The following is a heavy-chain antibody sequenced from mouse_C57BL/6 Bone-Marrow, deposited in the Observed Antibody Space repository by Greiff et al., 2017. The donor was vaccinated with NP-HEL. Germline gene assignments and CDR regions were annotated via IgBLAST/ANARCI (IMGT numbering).Heavy chain of an antibody. CDR2: INYDGSST. CDR3: ARVREEIYAMDY. V-gene: IGHV5-16*01. CDR1: GFTFSDYY. Sequence: EVQLLQSEGGLVQPGSSMKLSCTASGFTFSDYYMAWVRQVPGKGLEWVANINYDGSSTYYLDSLKSRFIFTRDNAKNILYLQMSRLTSEDTATYYCARVREEIYAMDYWGQGTSVTASS. J-gene: IGHJ4*01.